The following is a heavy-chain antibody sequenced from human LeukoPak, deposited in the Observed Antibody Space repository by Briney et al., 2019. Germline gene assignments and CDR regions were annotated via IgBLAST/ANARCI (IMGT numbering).Heavy chain of an antibody. D-gene: IGHD6-19*01. CDR2: IKQDGSEK. CDR3: ARPDSSGWYGDAFDI. CDR1: GFTFSSYA. V-gene: IGHV3-7*03. J-gene: IGHJ3*02. Sequence: GGSLRLSCAASGFTFSSYAMSWVRQAPGKGLEWVANIKQDGSEKYYVDSVKGRFTISRDNAKNSLYLQMNSLRAEDTAVYYCARPDSSGWYGDAFDIWGQGTLVTVSS.